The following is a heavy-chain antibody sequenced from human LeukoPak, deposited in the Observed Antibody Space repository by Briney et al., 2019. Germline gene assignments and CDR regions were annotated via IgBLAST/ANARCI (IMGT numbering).Heavy chain of an antibody. D-gene: IGHD6-13*01. CDR2: INHSGST. V-gene: IGHV4-34*01. J-gene: IGHJ4*02. Sequence: SETLSLTCAVYGGSFSGYYWSWIRQPPGKGLEWIGEINHSGSTNYNPSLKSRVTISVDTSKNQFSLKLSSVTAADTAVYYCATPYSSSWSYYFDYWGQGTLVTVSS. CDR3: ATPYSSSWSYYFDY. CDR1: GGSFSGYY.